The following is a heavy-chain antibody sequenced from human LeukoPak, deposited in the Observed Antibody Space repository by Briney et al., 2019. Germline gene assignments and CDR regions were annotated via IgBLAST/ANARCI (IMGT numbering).Heavy chain of an antibody. Sequence: GGSLRLSCAASGFTFSSYSMNWVRQAPGKGLEWVSAISASGGDKNYADSVKDRFTISRDNSRNTLYLQMNNLRAEDTAVYYCARRRGGTGYESFDIWGQGTMVTVSS. J-gene: IGHJ3*02. D-gene: IGHD3-9*01. CDR3: ARRRGGTGYESFDI. CDR2: ISASGGDK. CDR1: GFTFSSYS. V-gene: IGHV3-23*01.